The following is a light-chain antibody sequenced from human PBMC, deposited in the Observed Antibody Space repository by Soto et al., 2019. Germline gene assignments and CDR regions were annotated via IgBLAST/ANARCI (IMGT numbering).Light chain of an antibody. J-gene: IGLJ1*01. CDR3: SSYTSSSTLDNYV. Sequence: QSALTQPASVSGSPEQSITISCTGTSSDVGGYNYVSWYQQHPGKAPKPMIYDVSNRPSGVSNRFSGSKSGNTASLTISGLQAEDEADYYCSSYTSSSTLDNYVFGTGTKLTVL. CDR1: SSDVGGYNY. V-gene: IGLV2-14*01. CDR2: DVS.